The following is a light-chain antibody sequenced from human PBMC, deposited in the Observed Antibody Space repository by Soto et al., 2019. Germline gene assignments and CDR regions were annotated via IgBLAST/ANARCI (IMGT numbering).Light chain of an antibody. CDR2: AAS. CDR1: QNVDNA. CDR3: QQYDMWAS. Sequence: EIVMTQSPVTLSVSPGDRVTLSCRASQNVDNAVAWYQQKYGQPPTLLIYAASTRATGVPDRFRGSGSGTDFTLTVSSLQSEDFAVYYCQQYDMWASFGGGSRVDFK. V-gene: IGKV3-15*01. J-gene: IGKJ4*01.